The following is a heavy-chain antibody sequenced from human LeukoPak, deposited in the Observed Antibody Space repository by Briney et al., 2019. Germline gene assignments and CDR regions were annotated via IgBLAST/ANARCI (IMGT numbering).Heavy chain of an antibody. CDR3: ASTLRYFDWLLWDY. V-gene: IGHV3-23*01. D-gene: IGHD3-9*01. CDR2: ISGSGGST. CDR1: GFTFSSYA. Sequence: GGSLRLSCAASGFTFSSYAMSWVRQAPGKGLEWVSPISGSGGSTYYADSVKGRFTISRDNSKNTLYLQMNSLRAEDTAVYYCASTLRYFDWLLWDYWGQGTLVTVSS. J-gene: IGHJ4*02.